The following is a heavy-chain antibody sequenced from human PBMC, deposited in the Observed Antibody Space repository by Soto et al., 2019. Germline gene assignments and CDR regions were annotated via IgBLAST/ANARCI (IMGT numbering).Heavy chain of an antibody. CDR1: GGTFCRYT. CDR3: GRDGDDYGDCKFDP. V-gene: IGHV1-69*08. Sequence: QVQLVQSGAEVKKTGSSVQVSCTASGGTFCRYTISWVRQAPGQGLEWMGRIIPILGIANYAQKFQGSVTITADKPTSTANMEMSSLISEDTALYYCGRDGDDYGDCKFDPWGQGTLVNVSS. D-gene: IGHD4-17*01. CDR2: IIPILGIA. J-gene: IGHJ5*02.